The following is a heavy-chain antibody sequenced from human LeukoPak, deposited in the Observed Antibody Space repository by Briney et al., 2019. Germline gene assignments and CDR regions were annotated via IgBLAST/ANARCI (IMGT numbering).Heavy chain of an antibody. V-gene: IGHV4-59*01. CDR1: GGSISSYY. D-gene: IGHD3-10*01. CDR3: ARTEGRLLWFGELSPFDY. CDR2: IYYSGST. Sequence: PSETLSLTCTVSGGSISSYYWSCIRRPPGKGLEWIGYIYYSGSTNYNPSLKSRVTISVDTSKNQFSLKLSSVTAADTAVYYCARTEGRLLWFGELSPFDYWGQGTLVTVSS. J-gene: IGHJ4*02.